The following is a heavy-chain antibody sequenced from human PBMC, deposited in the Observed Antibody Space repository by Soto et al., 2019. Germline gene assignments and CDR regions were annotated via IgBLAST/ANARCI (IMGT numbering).Heavy chain of an antibody. V-gene: IGHV4-39*01. D-gene: IGHD6-19*01. Sequence: SETLSLTCTVSGGSISSSSYYWGWIRQPPGKGLEWIGSIYYSGSTYYNPSLKSRVTISVDTSKNQLSLKLSSVTAAYTAVYYCARALLSGLAVAGSGDYFDYWGQGTLVTVSS. CDR1: GGSISSSSYY. CDR3: ARALLSGLAVAGSGDYFDY. CDR2: IYYSGST. J-gene: IGHJ4*02.